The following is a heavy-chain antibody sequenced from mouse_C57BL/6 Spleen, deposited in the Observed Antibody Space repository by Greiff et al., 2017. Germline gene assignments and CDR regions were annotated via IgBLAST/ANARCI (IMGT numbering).Heavy chain of an antibody. CDR1: GFTFSDYG. D-gene: IGHD2-3*01. V-gene: IGHV5-17*01. Sequence: EVKLVESGGGLVKPGGSLKLSCAASGFTFSDYGMHWVRQAPEKGLEWVAYISSGSSTIYYAATVKGRFTISSDNAKNTLFLQMTSLRSEDTAMYYCARNDDGYYVGFAYWGQGTLVTVSA. CDR2: ISSGSSTI. J-gene: IGHJ3*01. CDR3: ARNDDGYYVGFAY.